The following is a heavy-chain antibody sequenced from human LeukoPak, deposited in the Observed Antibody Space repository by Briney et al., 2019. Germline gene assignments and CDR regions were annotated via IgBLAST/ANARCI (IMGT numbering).Heavy chain of an antibody. CDR2: ISSSSSYI. J-gene: IGHJ4*02. CDR3: ARDPPDYYDSTFVGY. Sequence: GGSLRLSCAASGFTFSSYAMSWVRQTPGKGLEWVSSISSSSSYIYYADSVKGRFTISRDNAKNSLYLQMNSLRAEDTAVYYCARDPPDYYDSTFVGYWGQGTLVTVSS. D-gene: IGHD3-22*01. CDR1: GFTFSSYA. V-gene: IGHV3-21*01.